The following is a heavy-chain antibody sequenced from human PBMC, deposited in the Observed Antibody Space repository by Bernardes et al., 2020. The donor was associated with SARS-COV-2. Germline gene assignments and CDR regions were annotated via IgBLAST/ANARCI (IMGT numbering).Heavy chain of an antibody. V-gene: IGHV1-18*04. CDR2: ISASNGNT. J-gene: IGHJ5*02. CDR3: ARDVLWFGELSESWFDP. Sequence: ASVKVSCKASGYTFTSYGISWVRQAPGQGLEWMGWISASNGNTNYAQKLQGRVTMTTDTSTSTAYMELRSLRSDDTAVYYCARDVLWFGELSESWFDPWGQGTLVTGS. CDR1: GYTFTSYG. D-gene: IGHD3-10*01.